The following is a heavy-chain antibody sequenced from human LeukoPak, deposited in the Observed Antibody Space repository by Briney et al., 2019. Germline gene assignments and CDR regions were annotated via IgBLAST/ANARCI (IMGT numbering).Heavy chain of an antibody. J-gene: IGHJ3*02. D-gene: IGHD6-13*01. CDR2: TSSNGGST. CDR3: VKASSSWYEAAFDI. CDR1: GFTFSNYP. Sequence: GGFLRLSCSASGFTFSNYPMHWVRQAPGKGLEYVSATSSNGGSTNYADSVKGRFTVSRDNSKNTLYLQMSSLRAEDTAVYYCVKASSSWYEAAFDIWGQGTTVTVSS. V-gene: IGHV3-64D*09.